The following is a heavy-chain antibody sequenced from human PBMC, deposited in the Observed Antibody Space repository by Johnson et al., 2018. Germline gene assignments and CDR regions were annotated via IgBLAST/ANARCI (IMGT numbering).Heavy chain of an antibody. J-gene: IGHJ3*02. CDR1: GFTFDDYA. Sequence: VQLVESGGGLVQPGRSLRLSCVASGFTFDDYAMHWVRQAPGKGLEWVSGMSWNGAKIGYADSVQGRFTISRDNAKKSLYLQMDSLRPEDTALFYCARDFSPYYDSPAGSCDIWGQVTMVTVSS. CDR3: ARDFSPYYDSPAGSCDI. V-gene: IGHV3-9*01. D-gene: IGHD3-22*01. CDR2: MSWNGAKI.